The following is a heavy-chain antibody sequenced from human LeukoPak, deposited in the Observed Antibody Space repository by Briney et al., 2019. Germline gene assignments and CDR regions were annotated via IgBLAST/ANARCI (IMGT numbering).Heavy chain of an antibody. CDR3: AKDHWNYQAPFDY. CDR2: IRYDGGNI. J-gene: IGHJ4*02. Sequence: GGSLRLSCAASGFTFSSYGMHWVRQAPGKGLEWVAFIRYDGGNIYYADSVKGRFTISRDNSKNTLYLQMNSLRAEDTALYYCAKDHWNYQAPFDYWGQGTLVTVSS. V-gene: IGHV3-30*02. D-gene: IGHD1-7*01. CDR1: GFTFSSYG.